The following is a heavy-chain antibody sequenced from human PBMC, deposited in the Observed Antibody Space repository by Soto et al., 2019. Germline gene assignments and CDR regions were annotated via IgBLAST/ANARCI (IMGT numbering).Heavy chain of an antibody. CDR3: AKGRGGSGSLTPRVDF. V-gene: IGHV3-23*01. CDR2: ISGGGDTT. J-gene: IGHJ4*02. Sequence: EVQLLESGGGLVQPGGSLRLSCAASGFTFNNYAMTWVRQAPGKGLEWVSAISGGGDTTSYADSVKGRFTVSRGGSKNTLDVEMGSLRAEDTALYYCAKGRGGSGSLTPRVDFWGQGTLVTVSS. CDR1: GFTFNNYA. D-gene: IGHD3-10*01.